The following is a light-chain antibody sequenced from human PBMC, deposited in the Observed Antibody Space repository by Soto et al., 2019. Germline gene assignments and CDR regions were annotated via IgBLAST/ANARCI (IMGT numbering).Light chain of an antibody. J-gene: IGLJ2*01. CDR2: QDS. CDR1: KLGDKY. V-gene: IGLV3-1*01. CDR3: QAWDSSAYVV. Sequence: ELTQPPSVSVSPGQTASITCSGDKLGDKYACWYQQKPGQSPVLVIYQDSKRPSGIPERFSGSNSGNTATLTISGTQAMDEADYYCQAWDSSAYVVFGGGTKLTVL.